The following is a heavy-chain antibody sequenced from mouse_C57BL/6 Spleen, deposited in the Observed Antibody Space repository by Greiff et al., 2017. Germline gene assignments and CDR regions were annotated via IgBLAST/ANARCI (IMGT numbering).Heavy chain of an antibody. CDR1: GYTFTSYW. J-gene: IGHJ4*01. CDR3: ARNAMDY. CDR2: IDPSDSYT. Sequence: QVQLQQPGAELVMPGASVKLSRKASGYTFTSYWMHWVKQRPGQGLEWIGEIDPSDSYTNYNQKFKGKSTLTVDKSSSTAYMQLSSLTSEDSAVYYCARNAMDYWGQGTSVTVSS. V-gene: IGHV1-69*01.